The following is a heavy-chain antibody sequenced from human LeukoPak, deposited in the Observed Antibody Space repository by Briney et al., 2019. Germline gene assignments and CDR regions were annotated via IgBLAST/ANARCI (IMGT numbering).Heavy chain of an antibody. J-gene: IGHJ4*02. Sequence: GGSLRLSCAASGFTVSSNYMSWVRQAPGKGLEWVSVIYSGGSTYYADSVEGRFTISRDNSKNTLYLQMNSLRAEDTAVYYCARVSSYSPYFDYWGQGTLVTVSS. CDR1: GFTVSSNY. CDR2: IYSGGST. V-gene: IGHV3-66*02. CDR3: ARVSSYSPYFDY. D-gene: IGHD4-11*01.